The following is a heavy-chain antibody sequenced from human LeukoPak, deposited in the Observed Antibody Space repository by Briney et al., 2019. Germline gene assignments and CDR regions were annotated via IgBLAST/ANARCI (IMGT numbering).Heavy chain of an antibody. V-gene: IGHV3-11*06. J-gene: IGHJ4*02. D-gene: IGHD6-13*01. CDR1: GFIFSDYY. Sequence: GGSLRLSCAASGFIFSDYYMTWIRQAPGKGLEWLSYISGSGSDTNYADSVKGRFTTSRDNAKNSLYLQMNSLRAEDTAVYYCARVGSIAAAGTPHYWGQGTLVTVSS. CDR3: ARVGSIAAAGTPHY. CDR2: ISGSGSDT.